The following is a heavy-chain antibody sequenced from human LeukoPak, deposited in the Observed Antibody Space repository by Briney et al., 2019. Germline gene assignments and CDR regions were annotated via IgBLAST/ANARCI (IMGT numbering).Heavy chain of an antibody. CDR2: IYTSGST. J-gene: IGHJ6*02. V-gene: IGHV4-4*07. CDR3: ARGMASYYYCGMDV. CDR1: GGSISSYY. D-gene: IGHD2-8*01. Sequence: SETLSLTCTVSGGSISSYYWSWIRQPAGKGLERIGRIYTSGSTNYNPSLKSRVTMSVDTSKNQFSLKLSSVTAADTAVYYCARGMASYYYCGMDVWGQGTTVTVSS.